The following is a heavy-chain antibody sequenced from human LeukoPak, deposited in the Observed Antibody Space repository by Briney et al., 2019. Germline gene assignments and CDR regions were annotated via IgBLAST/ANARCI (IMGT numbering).Heavy chain of an antibody. Sequence: GGSLRLSCAASGFTFSSYAMSWVRPAPGRGLEWVSAISGSGGSTYYAVTVKGRFTISRENSKNTLYLQMNSLRAEDTAVYYCAKGEVVPAAHNWFDPWGQGTLVTVSS. J-gene: IGHJ5*02. V-gene: IGHV3-23*01. CDR1: GFTFSSYA. CDR3: AKGEVVPAAHNWFDP. D-gene: IGHD2-2*01. CDR2: ISGSGGST.